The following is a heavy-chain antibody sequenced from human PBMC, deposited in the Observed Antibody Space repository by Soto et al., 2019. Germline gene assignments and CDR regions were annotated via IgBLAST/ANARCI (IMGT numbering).Heavy chain of an antibody. CDR1: GGTFSSYA. CDR3: ARGVNKYQLLSGNWFDP. CDR2: IIPIFGTA. V-gene: IGHV1-69*13. Sequence: SVKVSCKASGGTFSSYAISWVRQAPGQGLEWMGGIIPIFGTANYAQKFQGRVTITADESTSTAYMELSSLRSEDTAVYYCARGVNKYQLLSGNWFDPWGQGTLVTVSS. J-gene: IGHJ5*02. D-gene: IGHD2-2*01.